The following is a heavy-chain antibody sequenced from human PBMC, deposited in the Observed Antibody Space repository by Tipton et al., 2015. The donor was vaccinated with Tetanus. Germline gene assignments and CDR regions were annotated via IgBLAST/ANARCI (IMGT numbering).Heavy chain of an antibody. J-gene: IGHJ4*02. D-gene: IGHD6-13*01. CDR1: GFTFSSYT. CDR3: ARGGITAAGILDY. CDR2: IYYSGST. Sequence: LRLSCAASGFTFSSYTMNWVRQAPGKGLEWIGYIYYSGSTNYNPSLKSRVTISVDTSKNQFSLNLSSVTAADTAAYYCARGGITAAGILDYWGQGTPVTVSS. V-gene: IGHV4-59*01.